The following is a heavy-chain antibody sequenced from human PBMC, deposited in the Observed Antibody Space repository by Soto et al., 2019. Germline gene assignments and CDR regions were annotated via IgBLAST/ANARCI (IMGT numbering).Heavy chain of an antibody. J-gene: IGHJ6*03. V-gene: IGHV4-59*01. CDR2: IYYSGST. CDR1: GGSISSYY. D-gene: IGHD3-10*01. CDR3: ARGSSDGSSYYYYYMDV. Sequence: SETLSLTCTVSGGSISSYYWSWIRQPPGKGLEWIGYIYYSGSTNYNPSLKSRVTISVDTSKNQFSLKLSSVTAADAAVYYCARGSSDGSSYYYYYMDVWGKGTTVTVSS.